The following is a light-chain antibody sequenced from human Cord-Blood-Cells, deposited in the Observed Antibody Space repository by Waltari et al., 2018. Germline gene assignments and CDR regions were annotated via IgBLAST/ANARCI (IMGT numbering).Light chain of an antibody. CDR3: MQGTHLYT. V-gene: IGKV2-30*01. Sequence: DVVMTQSPLSLPVTLGQPASISCRSSQSLVYSDGHTYLNWFQQRPGQSPRRLIYKVSNRDSGVPDRFSGRGSGTDFTLKISRVEAEDVGVYYCMQGTHLYTFGQGTKLEIK. J-gene: IGKJ2*01. CDR2: KVS. CDR1: QSLVYSDGHTY.